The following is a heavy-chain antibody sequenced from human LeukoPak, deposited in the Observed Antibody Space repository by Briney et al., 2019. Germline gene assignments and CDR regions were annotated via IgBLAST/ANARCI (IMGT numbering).Heavy chain of an antibody. CDR1: AFTFSSYA. D-gene: IGHD3-3*01. CDR2: IGGSGVVT. J-gene: IGHJ4*02. Sequence: PGGSLRLSCSASAFTFSSYAMSWVRQAPGKGLEWLSTIGGSGVVTYYADSVKGRFTISRDNSKNTLYLQMNSLRAEDTALYYCAKVRSAQTFYFDSWGLGTLVTVSS. CDR3: AKVRSAQTFYFDS. V-gene: IGHV3-23*01.